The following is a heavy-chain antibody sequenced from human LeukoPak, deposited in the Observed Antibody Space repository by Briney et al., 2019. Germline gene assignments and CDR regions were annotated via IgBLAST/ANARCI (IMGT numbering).Heavy chain of an antibody. Sequence: SETLSLTCTVSGGSISSGSYSYNWIRQPAGKGLEWIGRIYTSGNTNYNPSLKSRVSISRDMSKNQLSLMLSSVTAADTAVYYCARGFGAGNYYYGWFDPWGQGTLVSVSS. CDR3: ARGFGAGNYYYGWFDP. CDR1: GGSISSGSYS. CDR2: IYTSGNT. V-gene: IGHV4-61*02. J-gene: IGHJ5*02. D-gene: IGHD3-10*01.